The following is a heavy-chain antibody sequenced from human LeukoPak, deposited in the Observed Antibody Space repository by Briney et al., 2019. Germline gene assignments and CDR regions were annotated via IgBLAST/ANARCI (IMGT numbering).Heavy chain of an antibody. V-gene: IGHV3-23*01. CDR2: ITGSGGST. Sequence: PVESLRLSCAASGLTFSNYGMSWVRQAPGKGLAWVSSITGSGGSTRAASVKDRFTISRDNSKNTLYLQMNSLRAEDTAVYYCAREAGAFHDWGQGTLVTVS. J-gene: IGHJ4*02. D-gene: IGHD6-13*01. CDR1: GLTFSNYG. CDR3: AREAGAFHD.